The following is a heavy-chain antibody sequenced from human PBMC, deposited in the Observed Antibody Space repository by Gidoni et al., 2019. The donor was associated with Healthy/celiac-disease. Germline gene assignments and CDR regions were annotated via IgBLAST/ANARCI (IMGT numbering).Heavy chain of an antibody. CDR2: INHSGST. D-gene: IGHD2-2*01. CDR3: ARELYPHGGLGY. CDR1: GGSFSGYY. V-gene: IGHV4-34*01. J-gene: IGHJ4*02. Sequence: QVQLQQWGAGLLKPSETLSLTCAVYGGSFSGYYWSWIRQPPGKGLEWIGEINHSGSTNYNPSLKSRVTISVDTSKNQFSLKLSSVTAADTAVYYCARELYPHGGLGYWGQGTLVTVSS.